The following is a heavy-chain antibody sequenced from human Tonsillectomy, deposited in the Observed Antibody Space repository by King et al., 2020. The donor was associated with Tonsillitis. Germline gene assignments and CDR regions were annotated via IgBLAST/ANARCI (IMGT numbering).Heavy chain of an antibody. CDR1: GFTFDDYA. V-gene: IGHV3-43*02. J-gene: IGHJ4*02. CDR3: AKDSSVPFYCTNGVCYHGYFDY. CDR2: ISGDGGST. Sequence: VQLVESGGGVVQPGGSLRLSCPASGFTFDDYAMHWVRQAPGKGLEWVSLISGDGGSTYYADSVKGRFTISRDNSKNSLYLQMNSLRTEDTALYYCAKDSSVPFYCTNGVCYHGYFDYWGQGTLVTVSS. D-gene: IGHD2-8*01.